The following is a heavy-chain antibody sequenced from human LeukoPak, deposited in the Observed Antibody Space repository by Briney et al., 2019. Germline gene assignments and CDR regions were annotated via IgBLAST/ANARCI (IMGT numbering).Heavy chain of an antibody. CDR2: LYYSGST. V-gene: IGHV4-39*07. J-gene: IGHJ4*02. Sequence: SETLSLTCTVSGGSISSSSYYWGWIRQPPGKGLEWIGSLYYSGSTYYNPSLKSRVTISVDTSKNQFSLKLSSVTAADTAVFYCARGIAARYWGQGTLVTVSS. CDR1: GGSISSSSYY. CDR3: ARGIAARY. D-gene: IGHD6-6*01.